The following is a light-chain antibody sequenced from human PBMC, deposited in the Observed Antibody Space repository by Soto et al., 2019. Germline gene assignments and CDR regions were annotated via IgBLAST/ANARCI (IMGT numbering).Light chain of an antibody. CDR1: QNVGTF. CDR2: DAS. V-gene: IGKV3-11*01. J-gene: IGKJ5*01. CDR3: QQYGSSIT. Sequence: VLTQSPATLSLSPGDKATLSCRASQNVGTFLAWYQLKPGQAPRLVIFDASNRAAGIPDRFSGSGSGTDFTLTISGLEPEDFAVYYCQQYGSSITFGQGTRLEIK.